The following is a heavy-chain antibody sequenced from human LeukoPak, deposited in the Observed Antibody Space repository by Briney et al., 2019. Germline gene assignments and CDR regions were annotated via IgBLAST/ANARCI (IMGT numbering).Heavy chain of an antibody. V-gene: IGHV3-33*01. CDR2: IWYDASNK. CDR3: VRGVGVSRFNYFDP. CDR1: GFTFSSFG. Sequence: PGGSLRLSCAASGFTFSSFGMHWVRQAPGKGLEWVAVIWYDASNKYYADSVKGRFTISRDNSKNTLYLQMNNLRDDDTAVYYCVRGVGVSRFNYFDPWGQGTLVTVSS. D-gene: IGHD1-26*01. J-gene: IGHJ5*02.